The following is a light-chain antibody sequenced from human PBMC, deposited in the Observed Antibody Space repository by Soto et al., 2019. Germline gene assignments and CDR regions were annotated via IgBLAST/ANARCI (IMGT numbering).Light chain of an antibody. V-gene: IGKV1-27*01. CDR2: GAT. Sequence: DILLRQSPSSLSASVGDRDTITCRASQDIEKYLAWYQQRPGKVPKLLIYGATTLQPGVPSRFSGSGSGTDFTLTISSLQPEDVATYYCQNCKSAVFTFGPGTKVDTK. CDR3: QNCKSAVFT. J-gene: IGKJ3*01. CDR1: QDIEKY.